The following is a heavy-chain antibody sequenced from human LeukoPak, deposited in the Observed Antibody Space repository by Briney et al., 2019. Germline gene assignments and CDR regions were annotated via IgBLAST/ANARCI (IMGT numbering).Heavy chain of an antibody. CDR2: INHSGST. J-gene: IGHJ6*02. CDR1: GGSFSGYY. CDR3: ARVPPTAPSYYGMDV. Sequence: SETLSLTCAVYGGSFSGYYWSWIRQPPGKGLEWIGEINHSGSTNYNPSLKSRVTISVDTSKNQFSLKLSSVTAADTAVYYCARVPPTAPSYYGMDVWGHGTTVTVSS. D-gene: IGHD3-10*01. V-gene: IGHV4-34*01.